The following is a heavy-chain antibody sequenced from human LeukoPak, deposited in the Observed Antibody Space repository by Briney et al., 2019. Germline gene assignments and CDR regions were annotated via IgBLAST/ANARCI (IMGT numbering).Heavy chain of an antibody. Sequence: GRSLRLSCAASGFTFSSYGMHWVRQAPGKGLGWVAVISYDGSNKYYADSVKGRFTISRDNSKNTLYLQMNSLRAEDTAVYYCATESYSGSYLYAFDIWGQGTMVTVSS. CDR2: ISYDGSNK. CDR1: GFTFSSYG. CDR3: ATESYSGSYLYAFDI. D-gene: IGHD1-26*01. V-gene: IGHV3-30*03. J-gene: IGHJ3*02.